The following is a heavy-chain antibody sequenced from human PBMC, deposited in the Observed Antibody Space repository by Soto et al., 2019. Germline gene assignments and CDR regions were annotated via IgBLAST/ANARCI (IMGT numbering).Heavy chain of an antibody. Sequence: QVQLVESGGGVVQPGRSLRLSCAASGFTFSSYGMHWVRQAPGKGLEWVAVIWYDGSNKYYADSVKGRFTISRDNSQNTPYLQMNSLSAEDTAVYYCSRGEGQPPSPDQLVGMGFAFDIWGQGTMVTVSS. CDR2: IWYDGSNK. J-gene: IGHJ3*02. V-gene: IGHV3-33*01. D-gene: IGHD6-6*01. CDR3: SRGEGQPPSPDQLVGMGFAFDI. CDR1: GFTFSSYG.